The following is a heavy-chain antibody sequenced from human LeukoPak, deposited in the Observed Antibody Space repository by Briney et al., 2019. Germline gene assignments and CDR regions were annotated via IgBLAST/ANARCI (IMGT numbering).Heavy chain of an antibody. CDR1: GYSFSSYW. CDR3: ARASLSFFGYSSSLLFDY. J-gene: IGHJ4*02. V-gene: IGHV5-51*01. CDR2: IYPDDSQT. Sequence: GESLKISCKGSGYSFSSYWIGWVRQMPGTGLEWMGIIYPDDSQTKYNPSFQGQVTLSVDKSISTAFLQWSSLKASDTAMYYCARASLSFFGYSSSLLFDYWGQGTLVTVSS. D-gene: IGHD6-13*01.